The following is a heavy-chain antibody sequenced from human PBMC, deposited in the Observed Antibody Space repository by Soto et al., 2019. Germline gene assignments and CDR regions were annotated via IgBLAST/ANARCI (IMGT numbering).Heavy chain of an antibody. D-gene: IGHD6-13*01. V-gene: IGHV4-31*03. J-gene: IGHJ4*02. Sequence: QVQLQESGPGLVKPSQTLSLTCTVSGGSIRSGDYYWSWIRQHPGKGLEWIGYIYYSGTTYYTPSLKSRVSISTVTSRNQFSLKLSSVTAADTAVYYCARDPVLGLAAAGTYMDYWGQGTLVTVSS. CDR3: ARDPVLGLAAAGTYMDY. CDR2: IYYSGTT. CDR1: GGSIRSGDYY.